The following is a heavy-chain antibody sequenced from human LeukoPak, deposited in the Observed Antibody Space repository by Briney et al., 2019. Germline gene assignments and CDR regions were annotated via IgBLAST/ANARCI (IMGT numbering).Heavy chain of an antibody. CDR3: ARDLVRGVIIIGY. D-gene: IGHD3-10*01. CDR1: GGTFSSYA. Sequence: ASVKVSCKASGGTFSSYAISWVRQAPGQGLEWMGGIIPIFGTANYAQKFKGRVTMTTDTSTSTAYMELRSLRSDDTAVYYCARDLVRGVIIIGYWGQGTLVTVSS. CDR2: IIPIFGTA. V-gene: IGHV1-69*05. J-gene: IGHJ4*02.